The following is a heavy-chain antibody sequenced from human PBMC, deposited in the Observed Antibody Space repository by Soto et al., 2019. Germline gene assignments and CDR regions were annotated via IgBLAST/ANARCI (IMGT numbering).Heavy chain of an antibody. V-gene: IGHV1-24*01. CDR3: ATARIARYGMDV. Sequence: ASVKVSCKVSGHTLTELSMHWVRQAPGKGLEWMGGFDPEDGETIYAQKFQGRVAMTEDTSTDTAYMELSSLRSEDTAVYYCATARIARYGMDVWGQGTTVTVSS. J-gene: IGHJ6*02. D-gene: IGHD6-13*01. CDR2: FDPEDGET. CDR1: GHTLTELS.